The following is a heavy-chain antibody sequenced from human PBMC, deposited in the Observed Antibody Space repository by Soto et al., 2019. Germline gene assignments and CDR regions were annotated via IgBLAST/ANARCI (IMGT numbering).Heavy chain of an antibody. CDR2: IWYDGSNK. Sequence: GGSLRLSCAASGFTFSSYGMHWVRQAPGKGLEWVAVIWYDGSNKYYADSVKGRFTISRDNSKNTLYLQMNSLRAEDTAVYYCARGPGRTYYYDSSGYYHYWGQGTLVTVSS. CDR3: ARGPGRTYYYDSSGYYHY. D-gene: IGHD3-22*01. J-gene: IGHJ4*02. CDR1: GFTFSSYG. V-gene: IGHV3-33*01.